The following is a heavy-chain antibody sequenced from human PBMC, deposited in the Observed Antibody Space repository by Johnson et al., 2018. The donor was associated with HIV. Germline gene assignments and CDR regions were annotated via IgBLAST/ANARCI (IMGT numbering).Heavy chain of an antibody. J-gene: IGHJ3*01. Sequence: VHLMESGGGLVQPGTSLRLSCVASGFTFSNYAMTWVRQAPGEGLEWVADITASGGTTYYADSVKGRFTISRDNSKNTLYLQMNSLRAEDTAVYYCAKEYSSSSRDLANWGQGTMVTVSS. D-gene: IGHD6-6*01. CDR3: AKEYSSSSRDLAN. CDR1: GFTFSNYA. CDR2: ITASGGTT. V-gene: IGHV3-23*01.